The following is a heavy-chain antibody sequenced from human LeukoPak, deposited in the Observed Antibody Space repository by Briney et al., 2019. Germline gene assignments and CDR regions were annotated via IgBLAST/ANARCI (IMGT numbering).Heavy chain of an antibody. J-gene: IGHJ4*02. D-gene: IGHD5-24*01. V-gene: IGHV3-74*01. CDR2: VKGDGTFT. CDR1: GFTFSSHW. CDR3: VRDGDDFNFDY. Sequence: GGSLRLSCAAFGFTFSSHWMHWVRQAPGKGLVWVSRVKGDGTFTNYADSVYGRFTISRDNAKNTLYLHMHSLRAEDTAVYYCVRDGDDFNFDYWGQGNLVTVSS.